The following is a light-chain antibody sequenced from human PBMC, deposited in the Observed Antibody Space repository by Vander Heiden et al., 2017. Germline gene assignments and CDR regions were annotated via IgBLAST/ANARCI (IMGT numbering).Light chain of an antibody. J-gene: IGKJ1*01. CDR2: ATS. Sequence: DIQMTQSPSSLSASVGDSVTFTCRASQTISSYLHWYQQKPREAPKLLIYATSNLQSGVPSRISGSGSGTDFTLTIKSLRPDDFATYFCQQSYTMPWTFGQGTQV. V-gene: IGKV1-39*01. CDR1: QTISSY. CDR3: QQSYTMPWT.